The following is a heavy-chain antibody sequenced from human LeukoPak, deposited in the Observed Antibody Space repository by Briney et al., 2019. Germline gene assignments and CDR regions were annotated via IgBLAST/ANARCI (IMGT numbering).Heavy chain of an antibody. CDR2: INHSGNT. CDR3: ASPSSSSSTYDY. D-gene: IGHD6-6*01. J-gene: IGHJ4*02. CDR1: GGSISSSSYY. V-gene: IGHV4-39*01. Sequence: SETLSLTCSVSGGSISSSSYYWGWIRQPPGKGLEWIGSINHSGNTYYNASLKSRVTISVDTSKNQFSLKLSSVTAADTAVYYCASPSSSSSTYDYWGQGTLVTVSS.